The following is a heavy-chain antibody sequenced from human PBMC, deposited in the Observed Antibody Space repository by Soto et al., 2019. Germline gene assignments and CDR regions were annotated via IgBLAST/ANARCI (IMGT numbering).Heavy chain of an antibody. CDR1: GGSFSGYS. CDR2: INHSGST. V-gene: IGHV4-34*01. J-gene: IGHJ6*02. Sequence: QVQLQQWGAGLLKPSETLSLTCAVYGGSFSGYSWSWIRQPPGKGLEWIGEINHSGSTNYNPSLKSRVTISVDASKIQFSLKLSSVTAADTAVYYCARGLGGSGLGGIDVWGQGTTVTVSS. CDR3: ARGLGGSGLGGIDV. D-gene: IGHD3-10*01.